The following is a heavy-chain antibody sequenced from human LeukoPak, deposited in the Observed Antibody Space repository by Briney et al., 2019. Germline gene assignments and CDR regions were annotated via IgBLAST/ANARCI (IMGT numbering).Heavy chain of an antibody. V-gene: IGHV3-66*02. CDR1: GFTVSSDY. J-gene: IGHJ3*02. CDR3: ARRPCSSAFDI. Sequence: QPGGSLRLSRAASGFTVSSDYMSWVRQAPGKGLEWVSVIYSGGSTYYADSVKGRFTISRDNSKNTLYLQMNSLRAEDTAVYYCARRPCSSAFDIWGQGTMVTVSS. D-gene: IGHD6-6*01. CDR2: IYSGGST.